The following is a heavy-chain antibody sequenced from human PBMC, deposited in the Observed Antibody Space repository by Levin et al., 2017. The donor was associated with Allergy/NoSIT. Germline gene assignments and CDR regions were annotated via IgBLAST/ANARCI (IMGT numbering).Heavy chain of an antibody. CDR2: ISYDGSNK. CDR1: GFPFSSYG. Sequence: GGSLRLSCAASGFPFSSYGMHWVRQAPGKGLEWVAVISYDGSNKYYADSVKGRFTISRDNSKNTLYLQMNSLRAEDTAVYYCAKGPHFTMVRGVLDYWGQGTLVTVSS. CDR3: AKGPHFTMVRGVLDY. J-gene: IGHJ4*02. D-gene: IGHD3-10*01. V-gene: IGHV3-30*18.